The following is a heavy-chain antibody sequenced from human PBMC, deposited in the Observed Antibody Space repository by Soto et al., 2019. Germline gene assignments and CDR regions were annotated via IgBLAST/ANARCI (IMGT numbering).Heavy chain of an antibody. CDR1: GGSVSSGSYY. D-gene: IGHD6-13*01. J-gene: IGHJ3*02. Sequence: QVQLQESGPGPVKTSETLSLTCTVSGGSVSSGSYYWSWIRQPPGKGLEWIGYIYYSGSTNYNPSLKSRVTISVDTSKNQFSLKLSSVTAADTAVYYCARDSSSWTYWIWGQGTMVTVSS. V-gene: IGHV4-61*01. CDR3: ARDSSSWTYWI. CDR2: IYYSGST.